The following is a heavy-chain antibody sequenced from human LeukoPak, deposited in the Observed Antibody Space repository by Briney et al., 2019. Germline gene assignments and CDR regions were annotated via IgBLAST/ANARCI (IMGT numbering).Heavy chain of an antibody. V-gene: IGHV3-23*01. Sequence: GGSLRLSCAASGFTFSSYAMSWVRQAPGKGLEWASGISGSGGSKYYADSVKGRSTISRDNAKNSLYLQMNSLRAEDTAVYYCARDRVSGIAVAGAEDYYYYYMDVWGKGTTVTVSS. CDR3: ARDRVSGIAVAGAEDYYYYYMDV. CDR2: ISGSGGSK. CDR1: GFTFSSYA. D-gene: IGHD6-19*01. J-gene: IGHJ6*03.